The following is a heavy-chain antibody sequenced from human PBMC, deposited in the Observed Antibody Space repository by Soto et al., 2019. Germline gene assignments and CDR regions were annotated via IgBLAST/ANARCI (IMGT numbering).Heavy chain of an antibody. D-gene: IGHD3-3*01. V-gene: IGHV4-30-4*01. CDR3: ARTYWRGWGRGLFES. CDR1: SGSITNTDNY. J-gene: IGHJ4*02. CDR2: IYYIEHT. Sequence: SETLSLTGSNCSGSITNTDNYWSWIRQHPGKCLEWIGYIYYIEHTYYNLTLKSRLTISVDTSKNQFSLKLSSVTAADTAVYYCARTYWRGWGRGLFESWGQGALVTVSA.